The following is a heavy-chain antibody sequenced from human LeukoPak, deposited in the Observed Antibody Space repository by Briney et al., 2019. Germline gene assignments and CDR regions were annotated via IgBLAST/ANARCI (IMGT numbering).Heavy chain of an antibody. CDR3: ARDRYAMVLIFDP. J-gene: IGHJ5*02. CDR2: ISWNSGSI. CDR1: GFTFDDYA. V-gene: IGHV3-9*01. Sequence: PGGSLRLSCAASGFTFDDYAMHWVRQAPGKGLEWVSGISWNSGSIGYADSVKGRFTISRDNAKNSLYLQMNSLRAEDTAVYYCARDRYAMVLIFDPWGQGTLVTVSS. D-gene: IGHD5-18*01.